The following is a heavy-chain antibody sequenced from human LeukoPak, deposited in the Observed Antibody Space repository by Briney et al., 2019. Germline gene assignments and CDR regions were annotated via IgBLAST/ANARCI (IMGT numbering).Heavy chain of an antibody. D-gene: IGHD2-21*01. V-gene: IGHV3-30*04. CDR2: ISFDGSNK. CDR3: ARDVIPYYSYYMDV. CDR1: GFTFSSYT. J-gene: IGHJ6*03. Sequence: GGSLRLSCAASGFTFSSYTMHCVRQAPGKGLERVAVISFDGSNKYYEASVTGRFTISRDNSKNTLYLQMISLSADDTAVYYCARDVIPYYSYYMDVWGKGTTVTVSS.